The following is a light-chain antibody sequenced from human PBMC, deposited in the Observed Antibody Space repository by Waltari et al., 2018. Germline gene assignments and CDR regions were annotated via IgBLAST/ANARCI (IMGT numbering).Light chain of an antibody. CDR1: TSRLGSNT. Sequence: QSVVTQPPSASGTPGPRVTISCSGSTSRLGSNTVNRDQHLPGTAPKPLIYNNNPRPSGVPDRFSGSKSGTSASLAISGLQSDDEADYYCATWDASLNGRVFGGGTKLTVL. CDR3: ATWDASLNGRV. V-gene: IGLV1-44*01. J-gene: IGLJ3*02. CDR2: NNN.